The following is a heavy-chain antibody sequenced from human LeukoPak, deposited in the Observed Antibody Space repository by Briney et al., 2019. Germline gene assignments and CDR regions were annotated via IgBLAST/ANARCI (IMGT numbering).Heavy chain of an antibody. D-gene: IGHD3-10*02. Sequence: SETLSLTCAVYGGSFSGYFWSWMRQPPGKGLEWIGEINHSGSTNYNPSLKSRVTISVDTSKNQFSLRVRSVTAADTAVYYCAELGITMIGGVWGKGTTVTISS. CDR2: INHSGST. CDR1: GGSFSGYF. J-gene: IGHJ6*04. CDR3: AELGITMIGGV. V-gene: IGHV4-34*01.